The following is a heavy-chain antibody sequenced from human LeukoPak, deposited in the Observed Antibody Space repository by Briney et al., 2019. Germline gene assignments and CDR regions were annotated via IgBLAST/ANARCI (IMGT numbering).Heavy chain of an antibody. CDR1: GFTFSSYG. V-gene: IGHV3-23*01. D-gene: IGHD3-22*01. CDR3: AKDLTYYYDSSGYN. Sequence: GGTLRLSCAASGFTFSSYGMSWVRQAPGKGLEWVSAISGSGGSTYYADSVKGRFTISRDNSKNTLYLQMNSLRAEDTAVYYCAKDLTYYYDSSGYNWGQGTLATVSS. J-gene: IGHJ4*02. CDR2: ISGSGGST.